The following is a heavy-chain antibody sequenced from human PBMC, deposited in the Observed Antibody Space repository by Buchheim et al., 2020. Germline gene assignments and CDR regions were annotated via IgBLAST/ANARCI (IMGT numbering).Heavy chain of an antibody. CDR3: ARQAQVAAADGY. D-gene: IGHD6-13*01. Sequence: EVQLVQSGAEVKKPGESLRISCKVSGYIFTSYWISWVRQMPGKGLEWMGRIDPSDSDTNYSPSFQGHVTISTDKSVSTAYLQWSSLKASDTAMYYCARQAQVAAADGYWGQGTL. CDR1: GYIFTSYW. V-gene: IGHV5-10-1*03. CDR2: IDPSDSDT. J-gene: IGHJ4*02.